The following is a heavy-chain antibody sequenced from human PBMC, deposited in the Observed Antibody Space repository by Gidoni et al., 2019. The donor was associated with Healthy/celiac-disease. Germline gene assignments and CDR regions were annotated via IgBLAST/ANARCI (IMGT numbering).Heavy chain of an antibody. CDR1: CCSIPICSSY. V-gene: IGHV4-30-4*01. CDR2: IYYSGST. CDR3: ARAPDTAVITSFYYYMDV. Sequence: QVQLQESGPGLVKPSQTLSLTCTFSCCSIPICSSYWSWIRQPPGKGLEWIGYIYYSGSTYYNPSLKSRVSISIDTSNNQFSLELRSVTPADTAVFYCARAPDTAVITSFYYYMDVWGKGTTVTVSS. J-gene: IGHJ6*03. D-gene: IGHD5-18*01.